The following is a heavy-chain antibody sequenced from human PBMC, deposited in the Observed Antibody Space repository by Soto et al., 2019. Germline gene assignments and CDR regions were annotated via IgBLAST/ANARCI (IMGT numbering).Heavy chain of an antibody. CDR2: IIPLFGTA. CDR1: GGTFSTYA. D-gene: IGHD3-22*01. J-gene: IGHJ4*02. CDR3: ARPVKPDTSGYYYFY. Sequence: GASVKVSCKASGGTFSTYAIDWVRQAPGQGLEWMGGIIPLFGTAKYAQNFQGRITITADESTNTAYMELRSLRSQDTAVYYCARPVKPDTSGYYYFYWGQGTLVTVSS. V-gene: IGHV1-69*13.